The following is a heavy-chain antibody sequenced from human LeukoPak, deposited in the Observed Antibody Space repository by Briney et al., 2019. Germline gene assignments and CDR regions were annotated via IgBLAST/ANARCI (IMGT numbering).Heavy chain of an antibody. CDR2: IYSGGST. CDR1: GFTVSSNY. Sequence: PGGSLRLSCAASGFTVSSNYMSWVRQAPGKGLEWVSVIYSGGSTYYADSVKGRFTISRDNSKNTLYLQMNSLRAEDTAVYYCAKAGMATISSDAFDIWGQGTMVTVSS. CDR3: AKAGMATISSDAFDI. D-gene: IGHD5-24*01. V-gene: IGHV3-66*01. J-gene: IGHJ3*02.